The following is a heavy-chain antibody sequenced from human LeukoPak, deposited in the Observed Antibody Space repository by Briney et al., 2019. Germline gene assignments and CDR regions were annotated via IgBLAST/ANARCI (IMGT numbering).Heavy chain of an antibody. CDR3: ARGTAMTSFTGYYSFDY. D-gene: IGHD3-9*01. J-gene: IGHJ4*02. CDR1: GGSISTFF. V-gene: IGHV4-4*07. Sequence: SETLSLTCTVSGGSISTFFWTWIRQSAGKGLEWIGRIYTGTTYYNPSLESRATISVDTSNNRFSLKLTSLTAADTAVYYCARGTAMTSFTGYYSFDYWGRGSLVTVSS. CDR2: IYTGTT.